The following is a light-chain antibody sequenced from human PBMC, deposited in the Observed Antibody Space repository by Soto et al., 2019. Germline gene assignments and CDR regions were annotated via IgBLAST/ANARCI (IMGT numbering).Light chain of an antibody. V-gene: IGKV4-1*01. J-gene: IGKJ2*01. Sequence: DIVMTQSPDSLAVSLGEKATINCKSSQRVLSTSNNQIYLAWYQQKPGQPPKLLIYWTSTREPGVPARFSGSGSGTDFTLTISSLQAEDVAVYYCQQYYSTPFTFGQGTKLEIK. CDR1: QRVLSTSNNQIY. CDR2: WTS. CDR3: QQYYSTPFT.